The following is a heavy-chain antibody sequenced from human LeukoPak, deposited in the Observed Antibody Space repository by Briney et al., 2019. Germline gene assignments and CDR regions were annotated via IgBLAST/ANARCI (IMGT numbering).Heavy chain of an antibody. J-gene: IGHJ4*02. Sequence: GGSLRLSCAASGFTFSTYGMSWVRQAPGKGLEWVSGISGSGVITYYTDSVRGRFTISRDNSKNTLYLQMNSLRAEDTAVYYCAKSRGHSDYDFTVPFADWGQGTLVTVSS. D-gene: IGHD5-12*01. CDR3: AKSRGHSDYDFTVPFAD. V-gene: IGHV3-23*01. CDR1: GFTFSTYG. CDR2: ISGSGVIT.